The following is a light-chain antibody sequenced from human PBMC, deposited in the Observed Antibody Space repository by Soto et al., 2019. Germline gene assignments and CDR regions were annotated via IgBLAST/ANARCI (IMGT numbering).Light chain of an antibody. J-gene: IGKJ2*01. CDR1: QSVTSSY. CDR3: QQYGSSPYT. CDR2: GAS. Sequence: EIVLTQSPGTLSLSPGDRATLSCRASQSVTSSYLAWYQHKRGQAPRLLIYGASTRATGIPDRFSGSGSGPDFTLTISRLEPEDFAVYYCQQYGSSPYTFGQGTKLEIK. V-gene: IGKV3-20*01.